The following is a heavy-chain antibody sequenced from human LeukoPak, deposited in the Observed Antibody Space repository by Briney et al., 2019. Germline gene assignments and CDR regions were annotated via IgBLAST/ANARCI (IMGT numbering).Heavy chain of an antibody. CDR1: GFTFSSYW. CDR3: ARDLDTAMEY. Sequence: GGSLRLSCAAPGFTFSSYWMHWVRQAPGKGLVWVSCSNRDGSSTNYADPVKGRFTISRDNAKNTLYPQMNSLRAEDTGVYYCARDLDTAMEYWGQGTLVTVSS. D-gene: IGHD5-18*01. J-gene: IGHJ4*02. CDR2: SNRDGSST. V-gene: IGHV3-74*01.